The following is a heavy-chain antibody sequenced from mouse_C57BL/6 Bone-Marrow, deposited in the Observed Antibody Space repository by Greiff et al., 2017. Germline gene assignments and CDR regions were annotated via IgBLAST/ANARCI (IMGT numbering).Heavy chain of an antibody. V-gene: IGHV1-81*01. Sequence: QVQLQQSGAELARPGASVKLSCKASGYTFTSYGISWVKQRTGQGLEWIGEIYPRSGNTYYNEKFKGKATLTADKSSSTAYMELRSLTSEDSAVYFCARRYYYGSSYVRYFDYWGQGTTLTVSS. CDR1: GYTFTSYG. J-gene: IGHJ2*01. CDR2: IYPRSGNT. CDR3: ARRYYYGSSYVRYFDY. D-gene: IGHD1-1*01.